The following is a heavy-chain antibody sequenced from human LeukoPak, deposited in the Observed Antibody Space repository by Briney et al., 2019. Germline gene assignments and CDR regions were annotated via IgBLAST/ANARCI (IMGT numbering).Heavy chain of an antibody. CDR3: ARLAAAFDY. CDR1: GGSISSSNYY. V-gene: IGHV4-39*07. Sequence: SETLSLTCTVSGGSISSSNYYWAWIRQPPGQGLEWIGSIYYRGNAYYNPSLKSRVTISVDTSKNQFSLSLSSVTAADTAVYYCARLAAAFDYWGQGTLVTVSS. D-gene: IGHD6-13*01. J-gene: IGHJ4*02. CDR2: IYYRGNA.